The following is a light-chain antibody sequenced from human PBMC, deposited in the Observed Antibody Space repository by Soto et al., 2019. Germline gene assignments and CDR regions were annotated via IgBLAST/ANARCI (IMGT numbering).Light chain of an antibody. CDR3: QQYRFSAT. CDR2: KAS. CDR1: QTISSW. J-gene: IGKJ1*01. Sequence: DIQMTQSPSTLSASVGDRVTITCRASQTISSWLAWYQQKPGKAPKLLIYKASTLESGVPSRFSGSGSGTDFIFTVTRLQPQHFQTYDYQQYRFSATFGHGNDVEI. V-gene: IGKV1-5*03.